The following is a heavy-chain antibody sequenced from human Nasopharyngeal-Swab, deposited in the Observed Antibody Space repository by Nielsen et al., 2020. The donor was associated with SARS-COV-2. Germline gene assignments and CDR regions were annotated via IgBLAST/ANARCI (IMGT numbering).Heavy chain of an antibody. V-gene: IGHV3-53*01. CDR2: IYSGGNA. CDR3: ARDTGFCTRGSCGPFDS. D-gene: IGHD2-8*01. J-gene: IGHJ4*02. Sequence: GESLKISCAASGFTFSSYWMSWVRQAPGKGLEWVSVIYSGGNAYYADSVKGRFTISRDTSKNMLYLQMDSVRADDTAVYYCARDTGFCTRGSCGPFDSWGQGTLVSVSS. CDR1: GFTFSSYW.